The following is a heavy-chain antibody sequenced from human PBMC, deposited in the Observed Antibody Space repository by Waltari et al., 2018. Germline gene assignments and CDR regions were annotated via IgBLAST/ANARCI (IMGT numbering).Heavy chain of an antibody. J-gene: IGHJ4*02. CDR3: VRHRTTYPLEIDY. V-gene: IGHV5-10-1*01. D-gene: IGHD2-2*01. CDR2: IDPSDSFR. Sequence: EVQLVQSGAEVKKPEESLRISCEGSGYSVTSPWSSWVRQMPGKGLEWVGRIDPSDSFRNYGPAFEGHVTISVDQSLRTAYLQWDSLKASDTAIYYCVRHRTTYPLEIDYWGQGTLVTVSS. CDR1: GYSVTSPW.